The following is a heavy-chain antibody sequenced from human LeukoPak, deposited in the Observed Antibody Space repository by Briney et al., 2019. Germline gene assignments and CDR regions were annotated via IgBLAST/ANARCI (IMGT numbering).Heavy chain of an antibody. CDR2: IYWNDDK. CDR3: AHSPRCIDGKCYPEYFHP. Sequence: SGPTLVKPTQTLTLTCTFSGFSLNDRGVGVGWIRQPPGKALEWLGAIYWNDDKRYNPSLKNRLTITKDTSKNDVVLTMSNLGPVDTATYYCAHSPRCIDGKCYPEYFHPWGQGTLATVSS. D-gene: IGHD2-15*01. CDR1: GFSLNDRGVG. J-gene: IGHJ1*01. V-gene: IGHV2-5*01.